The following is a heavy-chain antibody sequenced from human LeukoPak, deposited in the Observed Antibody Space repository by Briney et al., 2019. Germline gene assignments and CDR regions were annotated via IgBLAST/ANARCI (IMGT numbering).Heavy chain of an antibody. CDR2: INPNSGGT. V-gene: IGHV1-2*02. CDR1: GYTFTGYY. J-gene: IGHJ6*03. D-gene: IGHD6-6*01. CDR3: ASWSSSPPYYYYYMDV. Sequence: ASEKVSCKASGYTFTGYYMHWVRQAPGQGLEWMGWINPNSGGTNYAEKFQGRVTMTRDTSISTAYMELSRLRSDDTAVYYCASWSSSPPYYYYYMDVWGKGTTVTVSS.